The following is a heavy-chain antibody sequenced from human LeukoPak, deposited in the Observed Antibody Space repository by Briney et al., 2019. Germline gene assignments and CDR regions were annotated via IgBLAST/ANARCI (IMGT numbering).Heavy chain of an antibody. CDR1: GFTFSSYS. CDR2: ISSSSSYI. CDR3: ARGSRIVVVTPLAFDI. J-gene: IGHJ3*02. D-gene: IGHD2-21*02. Sequence: PGGSLRLSCAASGFTFSSYSMNWVRQAPGKGLEWVSSISSSSSYIYYADSVKGRFTISRDNAKNSLYLQMNSLRAEDKAVYYCARGSRIVVVTPLAFDIWGQGTMVTVSS. V-gene: IGHV3-21*01.